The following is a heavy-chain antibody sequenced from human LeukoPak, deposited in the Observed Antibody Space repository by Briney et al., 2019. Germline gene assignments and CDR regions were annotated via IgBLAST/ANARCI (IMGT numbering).Heavy chain of an antibody. CDR3: ARDGVEFYNWFDP. CDR2: ISSSSSNI. Sequence: GGSLRLSCAASGFTFSSYSMNWVRQAPGKGLEWVSSISSSSSNIYYADSVKGRFTISRDNAKNTLYLQMNSLRAEDTAVYYCARDGVEFYNWFDPWGQGTLVTVSS. V-gene: IGHV3-21*01. D-gene: IGHD2-21*01. J-gene: IGHJ5*02. CDR1: GFTFSSYS.